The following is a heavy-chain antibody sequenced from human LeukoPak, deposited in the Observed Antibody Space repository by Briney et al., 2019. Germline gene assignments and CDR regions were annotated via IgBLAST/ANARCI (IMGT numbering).Heavy chain of an antibody. D-gene: IGHD4-17*01. CDR1: GFSLSTSGVG. Sequence: SGPTLVNPTQTLTLTCTFSGFSLSTSGVGAGWIRQPPGKTLEWLALIYWNDDKRYSPSLKSRLTITKDTSKNQVVLTMTNMDPVDTATYYCAHSGTVTTPHDAFDIWGQRTMVTVSS. V-gene: IGHV2-5*01. CDR2: IYWNDDK. J-gene: IGHJ3*02. CDR3: AHSGTVTTPHDAFDI.